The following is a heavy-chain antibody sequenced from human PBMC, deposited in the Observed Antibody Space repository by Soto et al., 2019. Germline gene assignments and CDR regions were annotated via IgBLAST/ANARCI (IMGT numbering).Heavy chain of an antibody. Sequence: EVQLLESGGGLVQPGGSLRLSCAASGFTFSSYAMSWVRQAPGKGLEWVSAISGSGGSTYYADSVKGRFTISRDNSKNTLYLQMTSLRAEDTAVYYCAKSNGGSSSYYYYYYMDVWGKGTTVTVSS. CDR3: AKSNGGSSSYYYYYYMDV. CDR2: ISGSGGST. V-gene: IGHV3-23*01. D-gene: IGHD6-6*01. CDR1: GFTFSSYA. J-gene: IGHJ6*03.